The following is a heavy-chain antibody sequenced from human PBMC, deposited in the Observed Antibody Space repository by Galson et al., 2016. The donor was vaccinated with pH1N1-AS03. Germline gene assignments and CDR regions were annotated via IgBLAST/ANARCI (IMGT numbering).Heavy chain of an antibody. J-gene: IGHJ4*02. CDR1: GFIFSNHG. Sequence: SLRLSCAASGFIFSNHGMYWARQAPGKGPEFVARISSDGGSTYYADSVKARFTISRGNSKNTLYLQMDSLRVEDTAVYYCERAGGYWGQGTLVTVSS. CDR3: ERAGGY. CDR2: ISSDGGST. V-gene: IGHV3-64*02.